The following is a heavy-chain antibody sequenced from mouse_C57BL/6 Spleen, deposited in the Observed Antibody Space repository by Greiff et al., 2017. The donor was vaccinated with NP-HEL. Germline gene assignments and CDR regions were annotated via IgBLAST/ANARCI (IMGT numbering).Heavy chain of an antibody. D-gene: IGHD4-1*01. CDR2: ISSGSSTI. J-gene: IGHJ1*03. CDR3: ARPVWDWYFDV. Sequence: EVMLVESGGGLVKPGGSLKLSCAASGFTFSDYGMHWVRQAPEKGLEWVAYISSGSSTIYYADTVKGRFTISRDNAKNTLFLQMTSLRSEDTAMYYCARPVWDWYFDVWGTGTTVTVSS. V-gene: IGHV5-17*01. CDR1: GFTFSDYG.